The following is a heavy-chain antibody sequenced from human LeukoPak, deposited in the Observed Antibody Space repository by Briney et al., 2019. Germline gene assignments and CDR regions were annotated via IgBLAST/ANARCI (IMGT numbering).Heavy chain of an antibody. CDR1: GGSFSGYY. Sequence: SETLSLTCAVYGGSFSGYYWSWIRQPPGKGLEWIGEINHSGSTNYNPSLKSRVTISIDTSKNQFSLKLSSVTAADTAVYYCVRGHRDGYNSWGQGTLVTVSS. CDR3: VRGHRDGYNS. D-gene: IGHD5-24*01. CDR2: INHSGST. J-gene: IGHJ4*02. V-gene: IGHV4-34*01.